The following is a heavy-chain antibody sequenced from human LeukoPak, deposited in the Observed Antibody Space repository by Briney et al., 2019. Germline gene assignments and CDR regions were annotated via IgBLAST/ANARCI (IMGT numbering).Heavy chain of an antibody. D-gene: IGHD2-8*01. CDR2: SNPDGSST. V-gene: IGHV3-74*01. CDR3: ARGVNGNSDY. Sequence: GGSLRLSCAASGFTFSTSWMHWVRQAPGKGLVWVSRSNPDGSSTTYADSVQGRFTISRDNAKNTLYLQMSSLRAEDTAIYFCARGVNGNSDYWGQGTLVTVSS. J-gene: IGHJ4*02. CDR1: GFTFSTSW.